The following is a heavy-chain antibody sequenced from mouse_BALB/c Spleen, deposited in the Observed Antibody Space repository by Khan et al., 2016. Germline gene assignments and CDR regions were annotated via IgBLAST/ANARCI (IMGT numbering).Heavy chain of an antibody. D-gene: IGHD2-2*01. J-gene: IGHJ4*01. Sequence: VQLQQSGAELVKPGASVKLSCTASGFNIKDTYMHWVKQRPEQGLEWIGRIDPTNGNTKYDPKSQGKATITADTSSNTAYLQLSSLTSEDTAAYYGARDYGYLDWTMGYWGQGTSDTFSS. CDR2: IDPTNGNT. CDR1: GFNIKDTY. CDR3: ARDYGYLDWTMGY. V-gene: IGHV14-3*02.